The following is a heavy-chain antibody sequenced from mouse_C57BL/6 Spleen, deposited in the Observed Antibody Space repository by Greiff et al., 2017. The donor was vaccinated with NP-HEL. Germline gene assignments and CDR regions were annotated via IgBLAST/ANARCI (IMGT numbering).Heavy chain of an antibody. J-gene: IGHJ1*03. CDR1: GFTFSDYS. D-gene: IGHD1-1*01. V-gene: IGHV5-16*01. CDR2: FNYDGSST. CDR3: AREGITTVAHFDV. Sequence: EVMLVASAGGLVQPGSSMKLSCTASGFTFSDYSMAWVRQVPEKGLEWVANFNYDGSSTYYLDSLKSRFIISRDNAKKILYLQMSSLKSEDTATYFGAREGITTVAHFDVGGTGTTVTVSS.